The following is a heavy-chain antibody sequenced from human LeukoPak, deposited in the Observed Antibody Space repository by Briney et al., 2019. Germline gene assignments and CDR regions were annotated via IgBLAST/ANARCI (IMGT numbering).Heavy chain of an antibody. D-gene: IGHD3-10*01. CDR2: ISYDGSNK. CDR1: GFTFSSYA. CDR3: ARDRRNYGSGSYFWFDP. Sequence: GGSLRLSCADSGFTFSSYAMHWVRQAPGKGLEWVAVISYDGSNKYYADSVKGRFTISRDNSKNTLYLQMNSLRAEDTAVYYCARDRRNYGSGSYFWFDPWGQGTLVTVSS. V-gene: IGHV3-30-3*01. J-gene: IGHJ5*02.